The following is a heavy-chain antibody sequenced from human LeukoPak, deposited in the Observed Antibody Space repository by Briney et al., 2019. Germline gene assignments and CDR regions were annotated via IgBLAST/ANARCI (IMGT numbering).Heavy chain of an antibody. V-gene: IGHV4-59*01. CDR3: ARVRDGDYGYIGFDP. CDR1: GDSISTYY. D-gene: IGHD4-17*01. Sequence: SETLSLTCTVSGDSISTYYWSWIRQPPGKGLEWIAYINYKGSTTSNPSLRSRVTISVDTSRNQFSLKLSSVTAADTAVYYCARVRDGDYGYIGFDPWGQGTLVTVSS. CDR2: INYKGST. J-gene: IGHJ5*02.